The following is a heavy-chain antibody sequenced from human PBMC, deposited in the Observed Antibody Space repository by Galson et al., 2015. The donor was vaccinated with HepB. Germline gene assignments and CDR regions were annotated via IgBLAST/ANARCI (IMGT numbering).Heavy chain of an antibody. CDR1: GYSFTTHY. D-gene: IGHD2-2*01. Sequence: SVKVSCKASGYSFTTHYIHWVRQAPGQGPEWMGRISPTDSDTKIPQKFQGRVTMTRDTSTSTVYMQLSGLRSDDTAVYYCGREAPGTLYFDYWGQGSLVTVSS. CDR2: ISPTDSDT. J-gene: IGHJ4*02. CDR3: GREAPGTLYFDY. V-gene: IGHV1-46*03.